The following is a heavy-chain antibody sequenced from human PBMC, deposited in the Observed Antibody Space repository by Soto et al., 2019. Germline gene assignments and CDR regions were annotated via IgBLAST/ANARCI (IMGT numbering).Heavy chain of an antibody. Sequence: QVQLVQSGAEVKKPGSSVKVSCKASGGTFSSYAISWVRQAPGQGLEWMGGIIPIFGTANYAQKFQGRVTITADESTSTAYMELSSLRSEDTAVYYCARDHKSSDPTRRSGYYALFDYWGQGTLVTVSS. D-gene: IGHD3-22*01. J-gene: IGHJ4*02. CDR1: GGTFSSYA. CDR2: IIPIFGTA. V-gene: IGHV1-69*12. CDR3: ARDHKSSDPTRRSGYYALFDY.